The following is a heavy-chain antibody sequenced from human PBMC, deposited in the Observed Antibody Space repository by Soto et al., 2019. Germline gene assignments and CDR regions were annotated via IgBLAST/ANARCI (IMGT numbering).Heavy chain of an antibody. D-gene: IGHD6-13*01. Sequence: EVQLVESGGDLVQQGGSLTLSCAASGFTFSTYSMTWVRQAPGKGLEWVAYIDSSVTTIYYAYSVKGRFTISRDNAKNSLYLQMNSRRAEDTAVYCCARDAPYTNSWFPSYCMDVWGKGTTVTVSS. J-gene: IGHJ6*03. V-gene: IGHV3-48*01. CDR1: GFTFSTYS. CDR3: ARDAPYTNSWFPSYCMDV. CDR2: IDSSVTTI.